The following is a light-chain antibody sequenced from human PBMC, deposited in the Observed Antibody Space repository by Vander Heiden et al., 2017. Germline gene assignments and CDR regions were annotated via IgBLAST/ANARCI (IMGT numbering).Light chain of an antibody. V-gene: IGLV5-45*03. J-gene: IGLJ2*01. Sequence: QAVLTQPSSLSASPGASASLTCTLRSGINVGTYRIYWYQQKPGSPPQYLLRYKSDSDKQQGSGVPSRFSGSKDASANAGILLISGLQSEDEAYDYCMIWHSSAGVCGGGTKLNVL. CDR3: MIWHSSAGV. CDR1: SGINVGTYR. CDR2: YKSDSDK.